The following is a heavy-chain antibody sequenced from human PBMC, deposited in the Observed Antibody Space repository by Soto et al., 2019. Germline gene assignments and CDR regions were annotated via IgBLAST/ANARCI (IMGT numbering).Heavy chain of an antibody. Sequence: SVKVSCKASGFTFTSSAVQWVRQARGQRLEWIGWIVVGSGNTNYARKFQERVTITRDMSTSTAYMELSSLRSEDTAVYYCAALTLLLSGSYDPGPWGQGTLVTVS. CDR3: AALTLLLSGSYDPGP. CDR1: GFTFTSSA. V-gene: IGHV1-58*01. J-gene: IGHJ5*02. D-gene: IGHD1-26*01. CDR2: IVVGSGNT.